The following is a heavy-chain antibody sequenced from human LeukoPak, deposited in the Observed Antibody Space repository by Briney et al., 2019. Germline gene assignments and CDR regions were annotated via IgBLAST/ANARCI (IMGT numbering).Heavy chain of an antibody. CDR3: ARVSCSSTSCRGVLLDMDV. J-gene: IGHJ6*03. Sequence: ASVKVSCKASGYTFTSYYMHWVRQAPGQGLEWMGIINPSGGSTSYAQKFQGRVTMTRDTSTSTVYMELSSLRSEDTAVYYCARVSCSSTSCRGVLLDMDVWGKGTTVTVSS. D-gene: IGHD2-2*01. V-gene: IGHV1-46*01. CDR1: GYTFTSYY. CDR2: INPSGGST.